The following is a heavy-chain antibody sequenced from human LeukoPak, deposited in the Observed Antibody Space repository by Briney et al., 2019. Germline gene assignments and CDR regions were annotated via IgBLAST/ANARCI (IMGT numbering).Heavy chain of an antibody. D-gene: IGHD2-2*01. J-gene: IGHJ5*02. CDR1: GYSFTSYW. V-gene: IGHV5-10-1*01. CDR3: ARHVGYCSSTSCSGDWFDP. Sequence: GESLRISCKGSGYSFTSYWISWVRPMPGKGLEWMGRIDPSDSYTNYSPSFQGHVTISADKSISTAYLQWSSLKASDTAMYYCARHVGYCSSTSCSGDWFDPWGQGTLVTVSS. CDR2: IDPSDSYT.